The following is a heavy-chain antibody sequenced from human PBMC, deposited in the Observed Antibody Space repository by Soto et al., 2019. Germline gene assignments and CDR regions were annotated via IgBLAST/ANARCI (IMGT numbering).Heavy chain of an antibody. Sequence: SETLSITCTVSDGSISSSSYFWGWIRQPPGKGLDWIGSIYYSGSTYYNPSLKSRVTISVDTSKNQFSLKLSSVTAADTAVYYCARLNMIVVVGILNGNNWFDPWGQGTLVTVSS. V-gene: IGHV4-39*01. D-gene: IGHD3-22*01. J-gene: IGHJ5*02. CDR3: ARLNMIVVVGILNGNNWFDP. CDR2: IYYSGST. CDR1: DGSISSSSYF.